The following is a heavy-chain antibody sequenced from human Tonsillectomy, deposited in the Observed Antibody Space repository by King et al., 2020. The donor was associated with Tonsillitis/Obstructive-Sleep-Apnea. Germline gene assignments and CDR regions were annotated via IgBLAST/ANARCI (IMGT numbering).Heavy chain of an antibody. CDR2: INPNSGGT. CDR3: ARSAVVVPAAIGFDY. V-gene: IGHV1-2*04. Sequence: QLVQSGAEVKKPGASVKVSCKASGYTFTGYYMHWVRQAPGQGLEWMGWINPNSGGTNYAQKFQGWVTMTRDTSISTAYMEVSRLRSDDTAVYYCARSAVVVPAAIGFDYWGQGTLVTVSS. CDR1: GYTFTGYY. D-gene: IGHD2-2*01. J-gene: IGHJ4*02.